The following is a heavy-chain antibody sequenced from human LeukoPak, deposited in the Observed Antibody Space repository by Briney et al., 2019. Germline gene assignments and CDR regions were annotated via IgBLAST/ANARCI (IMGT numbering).Heavy chain of an antibody. J-gene: IGHJ6*03. CDR2: THYSSRWYN. D-gene: IGHD1-26*01. V-gene: IGHV6-1*01. CDR3: ARSQGDMDV. CDR1: GDSVSSNIAA. Sequence: SQTLSLTCAISGDSVSSNIAAWNWIRQSPTRGLEWLGRTHYSSRWYNDYAVSVKSRITIYADTSKNQFSLQLNSVTPGDTAVYYCARSQGDMDVWGKGTSVTVSS.